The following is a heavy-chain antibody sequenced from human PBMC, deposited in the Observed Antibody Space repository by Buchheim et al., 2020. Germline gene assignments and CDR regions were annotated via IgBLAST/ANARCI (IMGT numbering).Heavy chain of an antibody. V-gene: IGHV1-2*04. J-gene: IGHJ6*02. CDR3: ARGNGSGSLSYYYYGMDV. CDR1: GYTFTGYY. D-gene: IGHD3-10*01. CDR2: INRNSGGT. Sequence: QVQLVQSGAEVKKPGASVKVSCKASGYTFTGYYMHWVRQAPGQGLEWMGWINRNSGGTNYAQKFQGWVTMTRDTSISTAYMELSRLRSDDTAVYYCARGNGSGSLSYYYYGMDVWGQGTT.